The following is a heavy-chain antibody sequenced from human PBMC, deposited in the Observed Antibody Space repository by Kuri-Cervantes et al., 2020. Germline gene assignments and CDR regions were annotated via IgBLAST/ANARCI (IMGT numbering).Heavy chain of an antibody. CDR3: ARDSNYYDSSGYYYHPRDWFDP. Sequence: GESLKISCAASGFTFSSYWMSWVRQAPGKGLEWVANIKQDGSEKYYVDSVKGRFTISRDNAKNSLYLQMNSLRAEDTAVYYCARDSNYYDSSGYYYHPRDWFDPWGQGTLVTVSS. D-gene: IGHD3-22*01. J-gene: IGHJ5*02. CDR2: IKQDGSEK. V-gene: IGHV3-7*04. CDR1: GFTFSSYW.